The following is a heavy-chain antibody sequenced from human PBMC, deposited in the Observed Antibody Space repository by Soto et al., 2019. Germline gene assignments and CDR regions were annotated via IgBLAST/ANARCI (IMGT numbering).Heavy chain of an antibody. J-gene: IGHJ4*02. CDR1: GYTFTGYY. D-gene: IGHD6-13*01. CDR2: ISPNSGGT. CDR3: ARTHSSSWTRIDY. Sequence: ASVKVSCKASGYTFTGYYMHWVRQAPGQGLEWMGWISPNSGGTNYAQKFQGWVTMTRDTSISTAYMELSRLRSDDTAVYYCARTHSSSWTRIDYWGQGTLVTVSS. V-gene: IGHV1-2*04.